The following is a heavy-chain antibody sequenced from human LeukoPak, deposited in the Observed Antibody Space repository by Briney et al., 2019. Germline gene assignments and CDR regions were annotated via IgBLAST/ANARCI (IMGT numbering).Heavy chain of an antibody. CDR3: AKVASADAQARLNY. D-gene: IGHD6-19*01. Sequence: GGSRRLSCAASGFTFSSYAMGWVRQAPGKGLEWVSAISGRGGGTYYADSVKDRFTISRDYSNNTLYLQMDSLRADDTAVYYCAKVASADAQARLNYWGQGTLVTVSS. J-gene: IGHJ4*02. V-gene: IGHV3-23*01. CDR1: GFTFSSYA. CDR2: ISGRGGGT.